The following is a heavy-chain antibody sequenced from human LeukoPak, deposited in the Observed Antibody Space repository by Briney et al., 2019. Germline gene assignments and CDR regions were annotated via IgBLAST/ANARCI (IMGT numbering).Heavy chain of an antibody. CDR2: ISGSSSYI. J-gene: IGHJ4*02. CDR3: ARYSGGYYSFHN. D-gene: IGHD1-26*01. Sequence: PGGSLRLSCAASGLTFSSYSMNWVRQVPGKGLEWVSSISGSSSYIYYADSVKGRFTISRDNAKKSLWLQMNSLRAEDTAVYYCARYSGGYYSFHNWGQGTLVTVSS. CDR1: GLTFSSYS. V-gene: IGHV3-21*01.